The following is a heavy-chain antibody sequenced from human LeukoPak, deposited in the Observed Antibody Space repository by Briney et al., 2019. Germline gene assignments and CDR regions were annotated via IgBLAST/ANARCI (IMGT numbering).Heavy chain of an antibody. CDR2: ISGSVAGT. V-gene: IGHV3-23*01. CDR1: GFIFNNYA. Sequence: GGSLRLSCAASGFIFNNYAMSWVRQAPGKGLQWVSAISGSVAGTYYADSVKGRFTISRDNSKNTLYLQVNSLRAEDTAVYYCAKGETQQWLGETPFDYWGQGTLVTVSS. CDR3: AKGETQQWLGETPFDY. J-gene: IGHJ4*02. D-gene: IGHD6-19*01.